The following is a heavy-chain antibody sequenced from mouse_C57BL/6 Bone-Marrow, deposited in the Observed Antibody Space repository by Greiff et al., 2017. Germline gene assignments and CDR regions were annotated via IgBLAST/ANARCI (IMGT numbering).Heavy chain of an antibody. CDR1: GYTFTDYY. J-gene: IGHJ2*01. D-gene: IGHD1-1*01. CDR2: INPNNGGT. V-gene: IGHV1-26*01. CDR3: ARGPITTVVFDY. Sequence: EVQLQQSGPELVKPGASVKISCKASGYTFTDYYMNWVKQSHGKSLEWIGDINPNNGGTSYNQKFKGKATLTVDKSSSTAYMELRSLTSEDSAVYYCARGPITTVVFDYWGQDTTLTVSS.